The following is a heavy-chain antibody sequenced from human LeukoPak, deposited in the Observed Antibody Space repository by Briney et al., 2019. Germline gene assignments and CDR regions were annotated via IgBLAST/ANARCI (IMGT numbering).Heavy chain of an antibody. V-gene: IGHV3-33*06. CDR2: IWYDGSNK. D-gene: IGHD1-26*01. CDR1: GFTFSNYD. Sequence: PGRSLRLTCAASGFTFSNYDMHWVRQAPGKGLEWVAVIWYDGSNKYYADSVKGRFTLSGDNSKKTLYLQMNSLRAEDTAVYYCAKRNSGNYFDDWGQGSLVTVSS. CDR3: AKRNSGNYFDD. J-gene: IGHJ4*02.